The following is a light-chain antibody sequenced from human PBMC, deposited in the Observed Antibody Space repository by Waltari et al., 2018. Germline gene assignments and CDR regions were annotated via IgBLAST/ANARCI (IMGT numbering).Light chain of an antibody. V-gene: IGLV1-44*01. Sequence: QSVLAQPPSVSGPPGQRVTIFCSGGSSNIGANVVNWYQHLPGTSPRLLIFTNDQRPSGVPDRFSGSKSGTSASLAISGLQSEDEGHYYCAVWDDNLSGVVFGAGTQVTVL. CDR1: SSNIGANV. CDR2: TND. J-gene: IGLJ1*01. CDR3: AVWDDNLSGVV.